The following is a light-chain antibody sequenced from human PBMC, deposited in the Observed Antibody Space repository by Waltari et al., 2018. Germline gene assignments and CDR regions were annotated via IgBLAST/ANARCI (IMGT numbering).Light chain of an antibody. CDR3: QHYVNLPVT. V-gene: IGKV3-20*01. Sequence: ELVLTQSPGTLSLSPGERATLSCRASKRVSRALAWYQQKPGQAPRLLIYAASTRATGVPDRFSGSGSGTDFSLTISRLDPEDFAVYYCQHYVNLPVTFGQGTKVEI. CDR2: AAS. J-gene: IGKJ1*01. CDR1: KRVSRA.